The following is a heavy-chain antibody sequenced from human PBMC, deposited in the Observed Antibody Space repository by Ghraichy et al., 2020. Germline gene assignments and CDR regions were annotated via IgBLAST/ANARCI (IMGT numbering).Heavy chain of an antibody. CDR3: AKDLYGDSTWDGYFDL. CDR1: GFTFDDYA. CDR2: ISWNSGSI. Sequence: GGSLRLSCAASGFTFDDYAMHWVRQAPGKGLEWVSGISWNSGSIDYADSVKGRFTISRVNAKNSLYLQMNSLRAEDTALYYCAKDLYGDSTWDGYFDLWGRGTLVTVSS. V-gene: IGHV3-9*01. D-gene: IGHD4-17*01. J-gene: IGHJ2*01.